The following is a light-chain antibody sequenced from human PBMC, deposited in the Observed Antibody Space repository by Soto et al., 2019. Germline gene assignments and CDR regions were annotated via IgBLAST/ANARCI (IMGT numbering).Light chain of an antibody. CDR2: AAS. J-gene: IGKJ3*01. V-gene: IGKV1-39*01. CDR1: QSISNY. CDR3: PQSYSTPRT. Sequence: DIQMTQSPSSLSASVGDRVTITCRASQSISNYLNWYQQKPGKAPKFLIYAASSLQSGVPSRFSGSGSGTDFTLTISSLRPEDFANYYCPQSYSTPRTFGPGTKVDI.